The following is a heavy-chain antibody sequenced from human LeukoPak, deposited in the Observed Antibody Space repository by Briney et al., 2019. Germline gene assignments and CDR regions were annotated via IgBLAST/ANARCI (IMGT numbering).Heavy chain of an antibody. Sequence: ASVKVSCKASGYTFTSYYMHWVRQAPGRGLEWMGIINPSGGSTSYAQKFHGRVTMTRDMSTSTVYMELSSLRSEDTAVYYCARTYYYDSSGYYNNWFDPWGQGTLVTVSS. CDR1: GYTFTSYY. CDR3: ARTYYYDSSGYYNNWFDP. V-gene: IGHV1-46*01. CDR2: INPSGGST. D-gene: IGHD3-22*01. J-gene: IGHJ5*02.